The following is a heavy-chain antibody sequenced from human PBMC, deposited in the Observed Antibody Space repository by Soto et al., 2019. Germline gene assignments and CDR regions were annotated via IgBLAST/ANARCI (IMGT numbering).Heavy chain of an antibody. D-gene: IGHD6-13*01. V-gene: IGHV3-23*01. CDR2: ISVTGYAT. J-gene: IGHJ5*01. CDR1: GFSFSNYA. Sequence: EVQLLESGGGLVQPGGSLRLSCEASGFSFSNYAMSWVRQTPGQGLEWVSGISVTGYATFYAESVKGRFTISRDNSKNTLDVKMNDLRGDDTATYYCAKDRLDRAPAGWVDCWGQGALVTVSS. CDR3: AKDRLDRAPAGWVDC.